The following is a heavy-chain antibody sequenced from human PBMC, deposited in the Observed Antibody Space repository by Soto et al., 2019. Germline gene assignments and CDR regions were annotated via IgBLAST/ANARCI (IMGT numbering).Heavy chain of an antibody. CDR2: ISSSSSYI. V-gene: IGHV3-21*01. CDR3: ARVAIFGVVIIPDYYYYYMDV. CDR1: GFTFSSYS. D-gene: IGHD3-3*01. J-gene: IGHJ6*03. Sequence: GSLRLSCAASGFTFSSYSMNWVRQAPGKGLEWVSSISSSSSYIYYADSVKGRFTISRDNAKNSLYLQMNSLRAEDTAVYYCARVAIFGVVIIPDYYYYYMDVWGKGTTVTVSS.